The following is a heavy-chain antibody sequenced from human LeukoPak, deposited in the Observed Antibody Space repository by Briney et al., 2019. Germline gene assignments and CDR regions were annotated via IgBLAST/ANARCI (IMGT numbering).Heavy chain of an antibody. J-gene: IGHJ4*02. D-gene: IGHD5-18*01. CDR2: IYCSGST. CDR3: ARDRYIYGLTEYYFDY. CDR1: GGSFSGYY. V-gene: IGHV4-34*01. Sequence: SETLSLTCAVYGGSFSGYYWSWIRQPPGKGLEGVGSIYCSGSTYYNPSLKGRVTISGDSSKNQFSMKLSSVTAADTAVYYCARDRYIYGLTEYYFDYWGQGSLVTASS.